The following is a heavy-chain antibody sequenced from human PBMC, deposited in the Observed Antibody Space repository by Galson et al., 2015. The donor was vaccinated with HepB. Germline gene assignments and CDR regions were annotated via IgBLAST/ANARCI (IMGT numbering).Heavy chain of an antibody. CDR3: AGDPVPLSGSYSQSYYGMDV. D-gene: IGHD3-10*01. V-gene: IGHV3-73*01. CDR1: GFTFSGSA. Sequence: SLRLSCAASGFTFSGSAMHWVRQASGKGLEWVGRIRSKANSYATAYAASVKGRFTISRDDSKNTAYLQMNSLRAEDTAVYYCAGDPVPLSGSYSQSYYGMDVWGQGTTVTVSS. J-gene: IGHJ6*02. CDR2: IRSKANSYAT.